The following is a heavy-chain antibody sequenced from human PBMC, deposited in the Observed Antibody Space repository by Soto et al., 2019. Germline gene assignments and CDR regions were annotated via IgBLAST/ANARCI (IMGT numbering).Heavy chain of an antibody. J-gene: IGHJ5*02. V-gene: IGHV3-23*01. CDR2: VTGSGGQI. CDR3: ATDAVDKDGLWLMDS. CDR1: GFTISTYA. Sequence: PGGSLRLSCAASGFTISTYAMTWVRQAPGKGLECVSGVTGSGGQIHYADSVKGRFTISKDNSKNTLYLQMSSLREEDTALYYCATDAVDKDGLWLMDSWGQGTLVTVSS. D-gene: IGHD2-21*01.